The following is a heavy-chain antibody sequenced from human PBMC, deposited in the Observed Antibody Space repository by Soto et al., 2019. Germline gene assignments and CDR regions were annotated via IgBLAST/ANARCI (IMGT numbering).Heavy chain of an antibody. CDR2: IWCDGSYK. CDR1: GFTFNNYG. CDR3: ARGNWNYGYFDY. J-gene: IGHJ4*02. V-gene: IGHV3-33*03. D-gene: IGHD1-7*01. Sequence: QVQLVESGGGVVQPGRSLRLSCAASGFTFNNYGMHWVRQAPGKGLEWVAVIWCDGSYKYNADSVKGRFTISRDTSKNPLYLQMNSLRGEDTAVYHCARGNWNYGYFDYWGQGTLVTVSS.